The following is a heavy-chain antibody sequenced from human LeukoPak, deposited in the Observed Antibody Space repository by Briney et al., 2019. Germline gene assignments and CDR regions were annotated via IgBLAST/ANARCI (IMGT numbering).Heavy chain of an antibody. CDR1: GFTFSSYS. D-gene: IGHD5-18*01. CDR2: ISGGGDNT. Sequence: GGSLRLSCAASGFTFSSYSINWVRQAPGKGQEWVSTISGGGDNTYYADSVKGRFTISRDNSRDTLYLQMNSLRAEDTAVYYCANRPPWLNWGQGTLVTVSS. V-gene: IGHV3-23*01. CDR3: ANRPPWLN. J-gene: IGHJ4*02.